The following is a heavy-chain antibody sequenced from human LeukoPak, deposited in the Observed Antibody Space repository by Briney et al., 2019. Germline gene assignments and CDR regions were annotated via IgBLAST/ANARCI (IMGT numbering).Heavy chain of an antibody. J-gene: IGHJ5*02. CDR1: GGSISSYY. CDR2: IYSSGST. V-gene: IGHV4-4*07. CDR3: ARGAYGSGSTNWFDP. Sequence: SETLSLTCTVSGGSISSYYWSWIRQPAGKGLEWIGRIYSSGSTDYNSSLKSRVTMSVDTSKNQFSLKLSSVTAADAAVYYCARGAYGSGSTNWFDPLGPGNPGHRLL. D-gene: IGHD3-10*01.